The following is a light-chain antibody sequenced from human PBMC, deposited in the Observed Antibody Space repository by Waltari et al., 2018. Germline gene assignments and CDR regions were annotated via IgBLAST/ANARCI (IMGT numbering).Light chain of an antibody. CDR2: VNTDGSH. J-gene: IGLJ2*01. V-gene: IGLV4-69*02. CDR3: QTWDSGIVV. CDR1: SGHSDYG. Sequence: QLVVTQTPSASASLGASVKLTCTLSSGHSDYGIAWHQQQPEKGPRYLVKVNTDGSHNKGDGIPGVFSGSRSGAERYLIISSLQSEDGADYYCQTWDSGIVVFGGGTKLTVL.